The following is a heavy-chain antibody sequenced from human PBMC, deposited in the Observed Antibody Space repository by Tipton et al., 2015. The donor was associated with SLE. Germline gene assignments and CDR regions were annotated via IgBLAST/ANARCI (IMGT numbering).Heavy chain of an antibody. D-gene: IGHD6-19*01. V-gene: IGHV1-18*01. Sequence: QSGAEVKKPGASVKVSCKASGYTFTSYGISWVRQAPGRGLEWMGWISAYNGNTKYAQKLQGRVTMTTDTSTSTAYMELRSLRSDDTAVYYCARTPDSSGWGGDLDYWGQGTLVTVSS. CDR1: GYTFTSYG. CDR2: ISAYNGNT. CDR3: ARTPDSSGWGGDLDY. J-gene: IGHJ4*02.